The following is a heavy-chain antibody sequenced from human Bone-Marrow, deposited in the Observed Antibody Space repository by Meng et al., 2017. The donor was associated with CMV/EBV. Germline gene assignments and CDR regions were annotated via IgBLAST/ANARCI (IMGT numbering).Heavy chain of an antibody. D-gene: IGHD4-11*01. J-gene: IGHJ6*02. CDR1: GGTFSSYA. V-gene: IGHV1-69*10. CDR3: ATASFDYNPVSFVGYYYGMDV. CDR2: IIPILGIA. Sequence: SVKVSCKASGGTFSSYAISWVRQAPGQGLEWMGGIIPILGIANYAQKFQGRVTITADKSTSTAYMELSSLRSEDTAVYYCATASFDYNPVSFVGYYYGMDVWGQGTTVTVSS.